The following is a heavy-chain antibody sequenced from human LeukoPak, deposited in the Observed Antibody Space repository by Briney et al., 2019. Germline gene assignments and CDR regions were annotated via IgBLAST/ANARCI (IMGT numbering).Heavy chain of an antibody. D-gene: IGHD1-26*01. Sequence: ASVKVSCKASGYTFTGYYMHWVRQAPGQGLEWMGWINPNSGGTNYAQKFQGRVTMTRDTFISTAYMELSRLRSDDTAVYYCARGERATAFAFDIWGQGTMVTVSS. J-gene: IGHJ3*02. CDR3: ARGERATAFAFDI. V-gene: IGHV1-2*02. CDR2: INPNSGGT. CDR1: GYTFTGYY.